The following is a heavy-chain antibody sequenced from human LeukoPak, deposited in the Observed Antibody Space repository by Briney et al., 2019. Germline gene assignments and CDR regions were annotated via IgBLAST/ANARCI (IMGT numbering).Heavy chain of an antibody. Sequence: SQTLSLTCTVSGGSINSGGYYWSWIRQPPGKGLEWIGYSYYSGSTYYNLSLKSRVTISIDTSKNQFSLKLTSVTAADTAVYYCAGDNTGYWTFDYWGQGTLVTVSS. J-gene: IGHJ4*02. CDR2: SYYSGST. V-gene: IGHV4-31*03. D-gene: IGHD3-22*01. CDR1: GGSINSGGYY. CDR3: AGDNTGYWTFDY.